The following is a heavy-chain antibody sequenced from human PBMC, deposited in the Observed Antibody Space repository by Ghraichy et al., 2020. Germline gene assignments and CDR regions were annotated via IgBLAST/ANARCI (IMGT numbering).Heavy chain of an antibody. CDR1: GGSFSGYY. Sequence: SETLSLTCAVYGGSFSGYYWSWIRQPPGKGLEWIGEINHSGSTNYNPSLKSRVTISVDTSKNQFSLKLSSVTAADTAVYYCARLDKQWLSTNYYYYYYMDVWGKGTTVTVSS. J-gene: IGHJ6*03. D-gene: IGHD6-19*01. V-gene: IGHV4-34*01. CDR2: INHSGST. CDR3: ARLDKQWLSTNYYYYYYMDV.